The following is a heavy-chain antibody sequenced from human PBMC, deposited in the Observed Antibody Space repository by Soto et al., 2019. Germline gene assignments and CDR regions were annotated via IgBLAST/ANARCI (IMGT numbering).Heavy chain of an antibody. D-gene: IGHD6-6*01. CDR3: ASNRGSIAVVNVFDL. Sequence: SEKVACQSSGYTSTSCCIIVLRPAPGQGLEWMGWISAYNGNTNYAQKLQGRVTMTTDTSTSTAYMELGRLRFDDTAVYYCASNRGSIAVVNVFDLWGQGTLVTVSS. CDR2: ISAYNGNT. V-gene: IGHV1-18*04. J-gene: IGHJ5*01. CDR1: GYTSTSCC.